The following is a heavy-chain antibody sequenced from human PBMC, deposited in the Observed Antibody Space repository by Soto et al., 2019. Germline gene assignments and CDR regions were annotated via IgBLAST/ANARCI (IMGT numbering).Heavy chain of an antibody. Sequence: VQLVESGGGVVQPGRSLRLSCAASGFTFSSYAMHWVRQAPGKGLEWVAVISYDGSNKYYADSVKGRFTISRDNSKNTLYLQMNSLRAEDTAVYYCARDLDTEYSSSYWGQGTLVTVSS. V-gene: IGHV3-30-3*01. CDR3: ARDLDTEYSSSY. D-gene: IGHD6-6*01. J-gene: IGHJ4*02. CDR2: ISYDGSNK. CDR1: GFTFSSYA.